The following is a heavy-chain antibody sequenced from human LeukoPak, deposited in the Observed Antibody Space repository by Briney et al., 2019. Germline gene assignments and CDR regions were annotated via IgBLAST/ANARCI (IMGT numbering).Heavy chain of an antibody. V-gene: IGHV4-34*01. CDR2: INHSGIT. J-gene: IGHJ4*02. Sequence: SETLSLTCAVYGGSFIGYYWSWIRQPPGKGLEWIGEINHSGITNYNPSLKSRVTISVDTSKNQFSLKLSSVTAADTAVYYCARGRKFGSAFDYWGQGTLVAVSS. D-gene: IGHD3-10*01. CDR3: ARGRKFGSAFDY. CDR1: GGSFIGYY.